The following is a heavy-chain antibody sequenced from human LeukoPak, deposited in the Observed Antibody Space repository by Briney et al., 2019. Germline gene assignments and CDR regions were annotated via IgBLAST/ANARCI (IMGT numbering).Heavy chain of an antibody. CDR2: ISWNSGSI. CDR1: GFTFDDYA. V-gene: IGHV3-9*01. D-gene: IGHD3-10*01. J-gene: IGHJ4*02. CDR3: AKDSIYGSGSRYFDY. Sequence: PGGSLRLSCAASGFTFDDYAMHWVRQAPGKGLEWVSGISWNSGSIGYADSVKGRFTISRDNSKNTLYLQMNSLRAEDTAVYYCAKDSIYGSGSRYFDYWGQGTLVTVSS.